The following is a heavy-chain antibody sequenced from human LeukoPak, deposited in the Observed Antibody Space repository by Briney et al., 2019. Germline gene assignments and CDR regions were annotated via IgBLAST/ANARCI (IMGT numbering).Heavy chain of an antibody. J-gene: IGHJ4*02. Sequence: QPGGSLRLSCAASGFTFNYDMAWVRQPPGKGLEWVSTLIGSSGSTFYADSVKGRFTISRDNSKNTLYLQMNSLRAEDTAVYYCAKTTSDRSYATEFDYWGQGTLVTVSS. D-gene: IGHD1-26*01. V-gene: IGHV3-23*01. CDR3: AKTTSDRSYATEFDY. CDR2: LIGSSGST. CDR1: GFTFNYD.